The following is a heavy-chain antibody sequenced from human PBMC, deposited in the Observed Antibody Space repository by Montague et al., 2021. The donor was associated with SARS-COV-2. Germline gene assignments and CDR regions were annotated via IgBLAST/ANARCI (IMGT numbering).Heavy chain of an antibody. Sequence: SETLSLTCTVPGGSISSSSYYWGWIRQPPGKGLEWIGSIYYSGSTYYNPSLKSRVTISVDTSKNQLSLKLSSVTAADTAVYYCARFPTSYYYDSKAAPATPDAFDIWGQGTMVTVSS. J-gene: IGHJ3*02. CDR2: IYYSGST. D-gene: IGHD3-22*01. CDR1: GGSISSSSYY. V-gene: IGHV4-39*01. CDR3: ARFPTSYYYDSKAAPATPDAFDI.